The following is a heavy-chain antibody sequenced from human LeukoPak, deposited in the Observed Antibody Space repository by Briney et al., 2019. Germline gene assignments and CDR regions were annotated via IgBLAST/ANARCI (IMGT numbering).Heavy chain of an antibody. Sequence: ASVKVSCKASGGTFSSYAISWVRQAPGQGLEWMGGIIPIFGTANYAQKFQGRVTITADESTSTAYMELSSLRSEDTAVYYCAREREDGSGSYYLWFDPWGQGTLVTVSS. J-gene: IGHJ5*02. D-gene: IGHD3-10*01. V-gene: IGHV1-69*01. CDR1: GGTFSSYA. CDR3: AREREDGSGSYYLWFDP. CDR2: IIPIFGTA.